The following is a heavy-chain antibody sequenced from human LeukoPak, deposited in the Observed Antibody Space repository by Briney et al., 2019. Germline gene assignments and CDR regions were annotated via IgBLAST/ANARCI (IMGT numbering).Heavy chain of an antibody. Sequence: PSETLSLTCTVSGGSISSYYWSWIRQPPGKGLEWIGYIYYSGSTNYNPSLKSRVTISVDTSKNQFSLKLSSVTAADTAVYYCAAVGYCSGGSCYPDYYGMDVWGQGTMVTVSS. CDR1: GGSISSYY. CDR2: IYYSGST. D-gene: IGHD2-15*01. J-gene: IGHJ6*02. CDR3: AAVGYCSGGSCYPDYYGMDV. V-gene: IGHV4-59*01.